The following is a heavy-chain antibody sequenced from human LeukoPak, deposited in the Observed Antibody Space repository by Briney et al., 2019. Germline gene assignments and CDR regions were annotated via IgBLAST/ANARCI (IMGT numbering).Heavy chain of an antibody. Sequence: GGSLRLSCAASGFAFSRYSMNWVRQAPGKGLEWVSSISYSGPHMFYADSVRGRFTISRDNAENSLFLQMNSLRAEDTAVYFCTSNDYRDEGIDSWGQGTLVTVSS. CDR2: ISYSGPHM. J-gene: IGHJ4*02. D-gene: IGHD4-17*01. CDR1: GFAFSRYS. V-gene: IGHV3-21*01. CDR3: TSNDYRDEGIDS.